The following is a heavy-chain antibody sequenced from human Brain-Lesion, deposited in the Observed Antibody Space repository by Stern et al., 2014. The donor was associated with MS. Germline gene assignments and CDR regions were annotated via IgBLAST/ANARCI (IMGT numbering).Heavy chain of an antibody. CDR1: GGSISSGSDY. J-gene: IGHJ4*02. V-gene: IGHV4-61*02. CDR2: IHPSGSA. D-gene: IGHD5-18*01. Sequence: QMQLVQSGPGLVKPSQTLSLTCTVSGGSISSGSDYWSWIRQPVGKGLEWIGRIHPSGSAFYTPSLKSRVTISTDTSMNQFSLELNSATDADTAIYYCASGYRIFDYWGQGILVTVSS. CDR3: ASGYRIFDY.